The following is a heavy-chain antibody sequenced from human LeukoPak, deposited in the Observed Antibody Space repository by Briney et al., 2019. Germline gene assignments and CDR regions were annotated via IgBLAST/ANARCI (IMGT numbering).Heavy chain of an antibody. CDR3: ARLNFRGGEALHFDS. J-gene: IGHJ4*02. V-gene: IGHV4-4*09. D-gene: IGHD3-16*01. CDR1: GGSLTNYY. CDR2: IHSDGTT. Sequence: SETLSLTCSVSGGSLTNYYWGWIRQPPGKGLECIGYIHSDGTTNYDSSLQSRVAISLDTSKIQYSLSLYSVTAADTALYFCARLNFRGGEALHFDSWGQGTLVTVSS.